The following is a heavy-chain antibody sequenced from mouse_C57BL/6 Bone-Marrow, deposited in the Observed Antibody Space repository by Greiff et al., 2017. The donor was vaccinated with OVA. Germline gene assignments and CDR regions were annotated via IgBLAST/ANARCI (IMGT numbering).Heavy chain of an antibody. CDR3: ARGGVNWDFDY. V-gene: IGHV3-1*01. Sequence: ESGPGMVKPSQSLSLTCTVTGYSITSGYDWHWIRHFPGNKLEWMGYISYSGSTNYKPSLKSRISITHDTSKNHFFLKLNSVTTEDTATYYCARGGVNWDFDYWGQGTTLTVSS. J-gene: IGHJ2*01. CDR2: ISYSGST. D-gene: IGHD4-1*01. CDR1: GYSITSGYD.